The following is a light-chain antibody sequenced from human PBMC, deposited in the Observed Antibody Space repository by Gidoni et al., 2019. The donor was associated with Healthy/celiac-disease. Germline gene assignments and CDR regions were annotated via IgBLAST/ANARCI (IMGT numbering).Light chain of an antibody. J-gene: IGKJ4*01. Sequence: DIQMTQSPSPLSASVGDRVTITCKASQDISNYLNWYQQTPGKAPKLLIYDASKFDTGGPSRCSGGGSGTDFTFTISSLQPEVIATYYCQQCDNLPPAFGGGTKVEIK. CDR1: QDISNY. CDR3: QQCDNLPPA. CDR2: DAS. V-gene: IGKV1-33*01.